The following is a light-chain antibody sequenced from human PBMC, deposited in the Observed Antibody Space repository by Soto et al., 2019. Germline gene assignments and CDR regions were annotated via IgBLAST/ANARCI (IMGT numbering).Light chain of an antibody. J-gene: IGKJ5*01. CDR1: QSVSSSY. CDR3: QQYGSSPIT. Sequence: EIVLTQSPGTLSLSPGERATLSCRASQSVSSSYLAWYQQKPGQAPRLLIYGASSSATGIPDRFSGSGSGTHFTVNISTLESEDFAVYYCQQYGSSPITFGQGTRLEIK. V-gene: IGKV3-20*01. CDR2: GAS.